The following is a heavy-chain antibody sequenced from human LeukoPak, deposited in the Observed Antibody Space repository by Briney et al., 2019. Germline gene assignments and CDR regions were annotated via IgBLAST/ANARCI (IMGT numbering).Heavy chain of an antibody. CDR3: TRDRYCSSTSCYVVATFDI. CDR1: GFTFGDYA. Sequence: PGRSLRLSCTASGFTFGDYAMSWVRQAPGKGLEWVGFIRSKAYGGTTEYAASVKGRFTISRDDSKSIAYLQMNSLKTEDTAVYYCTRDRYCSSTSCYVVATFDIWGQGTMVTVSS. D-gene: IGHD2-2*01. J-gene: IGHJ3*02. CDR2: IRSKAYGGTT. V-gene: IGHV3-49*04.